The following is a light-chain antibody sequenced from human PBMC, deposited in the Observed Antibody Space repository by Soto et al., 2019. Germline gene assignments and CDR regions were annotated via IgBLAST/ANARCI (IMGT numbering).Light chain of an antibody. CDR3: SSYTSSILV. CDR2: EDS. J-gene: IGLJ3*02. Sequence: QSVLTQPASVSGSPGQSITISCTGTNSDVGGYNYVSWYQQYPGKAPKLMIYEDSNRPSGVSNRFSGSKSGNTASLTISGLQAEDEADYYCSSYTSSILVFGGGTKLTVL. V-gene: IGLV2-14*01. CDR1: NSDVGGYNY.